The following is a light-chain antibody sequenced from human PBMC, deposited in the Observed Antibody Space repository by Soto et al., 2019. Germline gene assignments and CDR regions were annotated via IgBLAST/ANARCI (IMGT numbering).Light chain of an antibody. V-gene: IGKV3-20*01. CDR3: QQYDSSPLFT. Sequence: EIVLTQSPGTLSLSPGERATLSCRASQSVSSGYLAWYQLKPGQAPRLLIYGASSRATGIPDRFSGSGSGSDFTLTISRLESEDFAVYYCQQYDSSPLFTFGPGTKVDIK. J-gene: IGKJ3*01. CDR1: QSVSSGY. CDR2: GAS.